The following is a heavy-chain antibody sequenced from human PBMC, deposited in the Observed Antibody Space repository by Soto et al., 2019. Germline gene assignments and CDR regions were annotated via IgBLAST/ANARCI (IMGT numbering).Heavy chain of an antibody. V-gene: IGHV3-21*01. Sequence: EVQLVESGGGLVKPGGSLRLSCAASGFTFSSYSMNWVRQAPGKGLEWVSSISSSSSYIYYADSVKGRFTISRDNAKNALYRQMNSLRAEDTAVYYCARDLKITFGGVIFYGMDVWGQGTTVTVSS. D-gene: IGHD3-16*01. CDR2: ISSSSSYI. J-gene: IGHJ6*02. CDR3: ARDLKITFGGVIFYGMDV. CDR1: GFTFSSYS.